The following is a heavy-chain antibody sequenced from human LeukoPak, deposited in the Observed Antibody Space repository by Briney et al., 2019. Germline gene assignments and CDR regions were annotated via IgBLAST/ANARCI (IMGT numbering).Heavy chain of an antibody. D-gene: IGHD1-26*01. J-gene: IGHJ3*02. V-gene: IGHV3-53*01. Sequence: GGSLRLSCAVSGFTVRSNYMSWVRRAPGKGLEWVSVIYSGGSTYYADSVKGRFTISRDNSKNTLYLQMSSLRVEDTAVYYCATWEDSGTYYQRAAFDMWGQGTMVTVSS. CDR3: ATWEDSGTYYQRAAFDM. CDR2: IYSGGST. CDR1: GFTVRSNY.